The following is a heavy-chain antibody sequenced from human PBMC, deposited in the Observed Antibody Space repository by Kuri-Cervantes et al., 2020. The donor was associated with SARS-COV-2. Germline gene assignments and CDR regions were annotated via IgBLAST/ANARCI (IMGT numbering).Heavy chain of an antibody. J-gene: IGHJ4*02. CDR3: ARGKEQLVSGTRYYFDY. CDR1: GGSFSGYY. D-gene: IGHD6-6*01. CDR2: INHSGST. V-gene: IGHV4-34*01. Sequence: GSLRRSCAVYGGSFSGYYWSWIRQPPGKGLEWIGEINHSGSTNYNPSLKSRVTISVDTSKNQFSLKLSSVTAADTAVYYCARGKEQLVSGTRYYFDYWGQGTLVTVSS.